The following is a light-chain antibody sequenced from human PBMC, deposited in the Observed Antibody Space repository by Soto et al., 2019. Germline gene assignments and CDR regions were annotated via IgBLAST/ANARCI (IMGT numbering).Light chain of an antibody. Sequence: DIQMTQSPSSLSASVGDRVTITCRASQSISTYLNWYQQKSGNAPKLLIYDVSTLQTGVPSRFSGSGSGTDFTLTISSLQPEDFATYYCQQSYISPRTLGQGTKVEIK. V-gene: IGKV1-39*01. J-gene: IGKJ1*01. CDR2: DVS. CDR1: QSISTY. CDR3: QQSYISPRT.